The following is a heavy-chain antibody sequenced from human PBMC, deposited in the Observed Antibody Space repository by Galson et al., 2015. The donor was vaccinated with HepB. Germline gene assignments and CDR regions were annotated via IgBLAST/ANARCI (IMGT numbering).Heavy chain of an antibody. CDR2: ISSSSSYT. CDR1: GFTFSSYA. D-gene: IGHD6-13*01. J-gene: IGHJ4*02. Sequence: SLRLSCAASGFTFSSYAMHWVRQAPGKGLEWVSYISSSSSYTNYADSVKGRFTISRDNSKNSLYLQMNSLRAEDTAVYYCARDQSATSYSSSWYSAGGGFDYWGQGTLVTVSS. CDR3: ARDQSATSYSSSWYSAGGGFDY. V-gene: IGHV3-21*05.